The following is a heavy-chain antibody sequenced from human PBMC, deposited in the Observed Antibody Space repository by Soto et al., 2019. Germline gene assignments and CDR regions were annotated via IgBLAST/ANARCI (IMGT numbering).Heavy chain of an antibody. CDR3: ARPVGSTYPPENWFDP. V-gene: IGHV4-39*01. CDR1: GGSISSSSFY. J-gene: IGHJ5*02. Sequence: QLQLQESGPGLVKPSETLSLTCIVSGGSISSSSFYWGWIRQPPGKGLEWIGSIYYSGSTYYNPSLQSRVTISIDTSNNRFSLKLISVTAADTAVYYCARPVGSTYPPENWFDPWGQGTLVTVSS. D-gene: IGHD3-16*01. CDR2: IYYSGST.